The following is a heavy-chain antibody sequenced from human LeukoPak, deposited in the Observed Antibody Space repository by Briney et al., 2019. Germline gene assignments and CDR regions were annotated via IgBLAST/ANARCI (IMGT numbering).Heavy chain of an antibody. Sequence: GSLRLSCAASGFTFSSYAMSWVRQPPGKGLEWIGEINHSGSTNYNPSLKSRVTISVDTSKNQFSLKLSSVTAADTAVYYCARAGDTAMVHPVMYYFDYWGQGTLVTVSS. CDR2: INHSGST. J-gene: IGHJ4*02. CDR1: GFTFSSYA. D-gene: IGHD5-18*01. V-gene: IGHV4-34*01. CDR3: ARAGDTAMVHPVMYYFDY.